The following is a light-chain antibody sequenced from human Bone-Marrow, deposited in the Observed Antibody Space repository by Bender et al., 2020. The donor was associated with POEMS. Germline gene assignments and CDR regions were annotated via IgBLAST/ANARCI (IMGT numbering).Light chain of an antibody. J-gene: IGLJ3*02. CDR2: QVT. CDR3: ISYTSSSPLV. Sequence: QSALTQPASVSGSPGQSITISCTGTNSDVGGYDHVSWYQHHPGKAPKLIIFQVTKRSSGVSNRFSGSKSGNTASLTISGLQAEDEADFYCISYTSSSPLVFGGGTKLTVL. CDR1: NSDVGGYDH. V-gene: IGLV2-14*01.